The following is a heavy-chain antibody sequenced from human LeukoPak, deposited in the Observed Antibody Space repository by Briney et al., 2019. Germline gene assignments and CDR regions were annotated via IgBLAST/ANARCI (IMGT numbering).Heavy chain of an antibody. J-gene: IGHJ4*02. CDR2: IIPIFGTA. Sequence: SVKVSCKASGGTFSSYAISWVRQAPGQGLEWMGGIIPIFGTANYAQKFQGRVTITTDESTSTAYMELSSLRSEDTAVYYCARGVNYYGSGSFFDYWGQGTLVTVSS. CDR3: ARGVNYYGSGSFFDY. V-gene: IGHV1-69*05. CDR1: GGTFSSYA. D-gene: IGHD3-10*01.